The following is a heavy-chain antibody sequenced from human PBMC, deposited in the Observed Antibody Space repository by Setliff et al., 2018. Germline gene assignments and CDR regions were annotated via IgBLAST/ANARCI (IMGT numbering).Heavy chain of an antibody. CDR1: GGSISSSSYY. D-gene: IGHD3-16*01. CDR3: ARAYSYYYYYMDV. J-gene: IGHJ6*03. V-gene: IGHV4-39*01. CDR2: IYYSGST. Sequence: PSETLSLTGTVSGGSISSSSYYWGWIRQPPGKGLEWIGSIYYSGSTYYNPSLKSRVTISVDTSKNQFTLKLSSVTAADTAVYYCARAYSYYYYYMDVWGKGTTVTVSS.